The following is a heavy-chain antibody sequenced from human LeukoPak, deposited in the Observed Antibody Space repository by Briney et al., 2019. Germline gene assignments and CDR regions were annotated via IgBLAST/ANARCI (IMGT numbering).Heavy chain of an antibody. CDR2: ISSSSSTI. D-gene: IGHD3-22*01. J-gene: IGHJ3*02. V-gene: IGHV3-48*04. CDR3: SRDSSGYYQDAFDI. Sequence: GGSLRLSCSASGFSFIDFAMHWVRQAPGKGLEWVSYISSSSSTIYYADSVKGRFTISRDNAKNSPYLQMNSLRAEDTAVYYCSRDSSGYYQDAFDIWGQGTMVTVSS. CDR1: GFSFIDFA.